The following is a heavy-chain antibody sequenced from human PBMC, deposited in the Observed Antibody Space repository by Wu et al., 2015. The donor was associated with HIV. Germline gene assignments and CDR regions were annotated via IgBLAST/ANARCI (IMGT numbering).Heavy chain of an antibody. D-gene: IGHD1-26*01. CDR2: INPNSGGS. CDR3: TKDYGIVGSTLPEYFQH. V-gene: IGHV1-2*02. J-gene: IGHJ1*01. Sequence: QVQLMQSGAEVKKPGASVKVPCKTSGCSFTGNYIHWVRQAPGQGLEWMGWINPNSGGSKSPQKFQGRVTMTRDTSVSTVYLELTRLKFDDTAIYYCTKDYGIVGSTLPEYFQHWGQGTLVTVSS. CDR1: GCSFTGNY.